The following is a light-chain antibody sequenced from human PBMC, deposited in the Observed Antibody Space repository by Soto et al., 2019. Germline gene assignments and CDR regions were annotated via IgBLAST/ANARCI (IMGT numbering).Light chain of an antibody. CDR2: KAS. J-gene: IGKJ4*01. CDR1: QSISTW. V-gene: IGKV1-5*03. Sequence: DIQMTQSPSTLSASVGDRVTIAGRASQSISTWLAWYQQKPGKAPKLLIYKASILESGVPSRFSGSGSATEFTLTISSLQPEDFASYYCQQYETFPLTFGGGTKVEIK. CDR3: QQYETFPLT.